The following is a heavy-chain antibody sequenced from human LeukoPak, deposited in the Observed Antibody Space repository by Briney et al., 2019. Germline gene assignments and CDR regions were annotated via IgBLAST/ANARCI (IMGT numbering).Heavy chain of an antibody. J-gene: IGHJ6*02. CDR1: GGSISSGGYY. CDR2: IYYSGST. D-gene: IGHD6-19*01. Sequence: SSETLSLTCTVSGGSISSGGYYWSWIRQHPGKGLEWIGYIYYSGSTYYNPSLKSRVTISVDTSKNQFSLKLSSVTAADTAVYYCARVAVAVYYYGMDVWGQGTTVTVSS. CDR3: ARVAVAVYYYGMDV. V-gene: IGHV4-31*03.